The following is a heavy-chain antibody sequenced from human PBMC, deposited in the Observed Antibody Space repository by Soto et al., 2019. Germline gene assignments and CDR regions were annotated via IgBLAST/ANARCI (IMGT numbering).Heavy chain of an antibody. Sequence: SETLSRTXIVSGVSVTSYTWSWVRQPANKGLEWIGRVFSSVSATYSPSLKSRVRISMDTPENRISLKLDSVTAAHAGVYYCTRDGMTTGDTWGPGTLFTVSS. CDR1: GVSVTSYT. D-gene: IGHD1-1*01. CDR3: TRDGMTTGDT. J-gene: IGHJ4*02. CDR2: VFSSVSA. V-gene: IGHV4-4*07.